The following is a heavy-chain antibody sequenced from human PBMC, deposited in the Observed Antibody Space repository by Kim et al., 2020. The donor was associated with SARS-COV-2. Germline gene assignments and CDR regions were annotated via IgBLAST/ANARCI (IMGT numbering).Heavy chain of an antibody. CDR1: GGSISSSSYY. CDR2: IYYSGST. D-gene: IGHD3-10*01. Sequence: SETLSLTCSVSGGSISSSSYYWGWIRQPPGKGLEWIGSIYYSGSTYYNPSLKSRVTISVDTSKNQFSLKLSSVTAADTAVYYCARVPLLWFGSSGWFDPWGQGTLVTVSS. CDR3: ARVPLLWFGSSGWFDP. J-gene: IGHJ5*02. V-gene: IGHV4-39*01.